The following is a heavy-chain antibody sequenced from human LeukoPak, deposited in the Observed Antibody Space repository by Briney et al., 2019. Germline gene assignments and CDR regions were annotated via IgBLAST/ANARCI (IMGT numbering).Heavy chain of an antibody. Sequence: ASVKVSCKASGYTFTSYGISWVRQAPGQGLEWMGWISAYNGNTNYAQKFQGRVTITADESTSTAYMELSSLRSEDTAVYYCASDVAGFGEFYYWGQGTLVTVSS. J-gene: IGHJ4*02. CDR1: GYTFTSYG. CDR3: ASDVAGFGEFYY. CDR2: ISAYNGNT. D-gene: IGHD3-10*01. V-gene: IGHV1-18*01.